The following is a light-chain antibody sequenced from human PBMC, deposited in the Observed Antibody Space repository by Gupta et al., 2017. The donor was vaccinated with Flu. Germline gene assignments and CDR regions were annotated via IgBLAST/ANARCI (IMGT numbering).Light chain of an antibody. CDR3: RQRDINPRT. CDR1: QRISTY. V-gene: IGKV1-39*01. J-gene: IGKJ4*02. Sequence: PYSMSASVPDRVTITCRATQRISTYFNWYYQKPGKAANLLLYDASSVRSGVLPRMSSSSSSTTFTLILSRRQPPDFATFYCRQRDINPRTFGEGTKVEV. CDR2: DAS.